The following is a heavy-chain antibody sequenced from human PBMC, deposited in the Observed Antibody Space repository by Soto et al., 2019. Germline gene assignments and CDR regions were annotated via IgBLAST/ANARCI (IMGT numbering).Heavy chain of an antibody. V-gene: IGHV3-7*01. CDR2: IKQDGSEK. Sequence: EVQLVESGGGLVQPGGSLRLSCAAAGFSFSDYWMTWVRQPPGKGLEWVANIKQDGSEKYHADSVKGRFTISRDNAKSSLYLQMNSLRAEDTAVYYCARSRAGRTAASYYDYMDVWGKGTTVTVSS. CDR3: ARSRAGRTAASYYDYMDV. J-gene: IGHJ6*03. D-gene: IGHD2-2*01. CDR1: GFSFSDYW.